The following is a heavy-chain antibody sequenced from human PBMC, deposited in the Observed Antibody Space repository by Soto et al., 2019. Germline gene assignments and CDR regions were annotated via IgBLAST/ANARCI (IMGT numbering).Heavy chain of an antibody. CDR2: IYYSGST. CDR3: ARDSSGYYTV. CDR1: GGSISSYY. J-gene: IGHJ4*02. V-gene: IGHV4-59*13. D-gene: IGHD3-22*01. Sequence: QVQLQESGPGLVKPSETLSLTCTVSGGSISSYYWSWIRKPPGTGLEWIGYIYYSGSTNYNHSLRSRVTIPVDTSKNQFSLKLGSVTAADTAVYYCARDSSGYYTVWGQGTLVTVSS.